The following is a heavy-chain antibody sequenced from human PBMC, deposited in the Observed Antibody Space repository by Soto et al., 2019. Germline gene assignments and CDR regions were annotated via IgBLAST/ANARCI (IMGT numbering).Heavy chain of an antibody. CDR2: ISSSSTI. J-gene: IGHJ4*02. D-gene: IGHD1-1*01. Sequence: PGGSLRLSCAASGFTFSSYSMNWVRQAPGKGLEWVSYISSSSTIYYADSVKGRFTISRDNAKNSLYLQMNSLRAEDTAVYYCAREISDDQVPDYWGQGTLVTVSS. CDR1: GFTFSSYS. CDR3: AREISDDQVPDY. V-gene: IGHV3-48*01.